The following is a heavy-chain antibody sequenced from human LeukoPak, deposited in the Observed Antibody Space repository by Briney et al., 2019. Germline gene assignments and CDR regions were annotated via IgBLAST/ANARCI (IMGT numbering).Heavy chain of an antibody. J-gene: IGHJ6*03. CDR2: ISSSSSTI. CDR3: AKAFYYYGSGKNYYYYMDV. Sequence: GGSLRLSCAASKFTFSDYGMNWVRQAPGKGLEWVSYISSSSSTIYYGDSVKGRFTISRDNSKNTLYLQMNSLRAEDTAVYYCAKAFYYYGSGKNYYYYMDVWGKGTTVTVSS. CDR1: KFTFSDYG. V-gene: IGHV3-48*01. D-gene: IGHD3-10*01.